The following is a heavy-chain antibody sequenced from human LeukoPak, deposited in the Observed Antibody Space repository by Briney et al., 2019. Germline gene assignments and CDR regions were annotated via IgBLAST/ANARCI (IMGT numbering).Heavy chain of an antibody. CDR2: ISSSSSYI. D-gene: IGHD2-15*01. CDR3: AREYCSGGSCYSNWFDP. Sequence: PGGSLRLSCAASGFTFSSYSMTWVRQAPGKGLEWVSSISSSSSYIYYADSVKGRFTISRDNAKNSLYLQMNSLRAEDTAVYCCAREYCSGGSCYSNWFDPWGQGTLVTVSS. V-gene: IGHV3-21*01. J-gene: IGHJ5*02. CDR1: GFTFSSYS.